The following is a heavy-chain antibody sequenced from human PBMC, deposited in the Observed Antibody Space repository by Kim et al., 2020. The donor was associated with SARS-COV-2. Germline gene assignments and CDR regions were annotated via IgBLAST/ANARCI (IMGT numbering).Heavy chain of an antibody. V-gene: IGHV3-49*04. CDR1: GFTFGDYA. Sequence: GGSLRLSCTASGFTFGDYAMSWVRQAPGKGLEWVGFIRSKAYGGTTEYAASVKGRFTISRDDSKSIAYLQMNSLKTEDTAVYYCTRDRSPFSYWGQGTLVTVSS. CDR2: IRSKAYGGTT. J-gene: IGHJ4*02. CDR3: TRDRSPFSY.